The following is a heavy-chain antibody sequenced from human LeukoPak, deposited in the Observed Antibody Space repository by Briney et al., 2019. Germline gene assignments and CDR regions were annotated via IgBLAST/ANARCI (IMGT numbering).Heavy chain of an antibody. Sequence: ASVKVSCKASGYTFTSYGISWVRQAPGQGLEWMGWISAYNGNTNYAQKLQGRVTMTRNTSISTAYMELSSLRSEDTAVYYCARGRDGYNFDYWGQGTLVTVSS. CDR2: ISAYNGNT. CDR1: GYTFTSYG. D-gene: IGHD5-24*01. CDR3: ARGRDGYNFDY. J-gene: IGHJ4*02. V-gene: IGHV1-18*01.